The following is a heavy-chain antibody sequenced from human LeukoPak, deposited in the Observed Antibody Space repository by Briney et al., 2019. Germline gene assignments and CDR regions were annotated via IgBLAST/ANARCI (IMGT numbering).Heavy chain of an antibody. CDR3: AREGGHDY. V-gene: IGHV4-39*02. D-gene: IGHD3-16*01. J-gene: IGHJ4*02. Sequence: PSETLSLTCTVSGGSISGTSFYWGWIRQPPGKGLEWIGSIYYSGSAYYNSSLKSRVTISVDTSKNQFSLKMNSVTAADTAVYYCAREGGHDYWGQGTLVTVSS. CDR2: IYYSGSA. CDR1: GGSISGTSFY.